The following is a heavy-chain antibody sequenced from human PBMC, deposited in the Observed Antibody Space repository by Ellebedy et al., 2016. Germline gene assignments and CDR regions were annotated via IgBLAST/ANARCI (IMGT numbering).Heavy chain of an antibody. CDR2: VFHTGTT. CDR3: AKWNGGWNAFDV. D-gene: IGHD1-1*01. Sequence: SETLSLTCNVSGGSVTSDYWNWIRRPPGKGLEWIGYVFHTGTTNYNPSLKSRVTISVDTSKSQFSLRLTSVTAADTDVYYCAKWNGGWNAFDVWGQGTMVTVSS. CDR1: GGSVTSDY. J-gene: IGHJ3*01. V-gene: IGHV4-59*02.